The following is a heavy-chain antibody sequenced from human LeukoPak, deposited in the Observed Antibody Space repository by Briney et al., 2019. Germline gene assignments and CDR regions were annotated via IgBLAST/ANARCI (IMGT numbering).Heavy chain of an antibody. CDR3: AREAVSGWYDYFDY. CDR2: INPNSGGT. D-gene: IGHD6-19*01. CDR1: GYTFTGYY. V-gene: IGHV1-2*02. J-gene: IGHJ4*02. Sequence: ASVKVSCKASGYTFTGYYMHWVRQAPGQGLEWMGWINPNSGGTNYAQKFQGRVTMTRDTSISTAYMELSRLRSDDTAVYYCAREAVSGWYDYFDYWGQGTLVTVSS.